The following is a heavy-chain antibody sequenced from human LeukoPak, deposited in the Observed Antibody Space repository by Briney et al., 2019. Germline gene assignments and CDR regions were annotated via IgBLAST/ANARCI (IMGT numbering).Heavy chain of an antibody. D-gene: IGHD6-19*01. J-gene: IGHJ4*02. CDR3: AGTVVGPGYYFDS. V-gene: IGHV3-30-3*01. CDR1: SXYD. Sequence: SXYDMXXVGQAXGXXXEXVSLISYDGRKKNYAGSVKGGLTISRDNSKNTLYLQMNTLRADHMAVYYCAGTVVGPGYYFDSCGQGALVTVSS. CDR2: ISYDGRKK.